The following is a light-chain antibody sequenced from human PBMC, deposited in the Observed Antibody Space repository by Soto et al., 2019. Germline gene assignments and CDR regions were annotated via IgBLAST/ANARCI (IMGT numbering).Light chain of an antibody. J-gene: IGKJ3*01. Sequence: DIQLTQSPSFLSASVGDRVTITCRASQGISSYLAWYQQKPGKAPKLLIYAASTLQSGVPSRFSGSGSGADFTLTISSLQPDDFATYYCQQSYNTPPAFGPGTKVDIK. CDR3: QQSYNTPPA. V-gene: IGKV1-39*01. CDR1: QGISSY. CDR2: AAS.